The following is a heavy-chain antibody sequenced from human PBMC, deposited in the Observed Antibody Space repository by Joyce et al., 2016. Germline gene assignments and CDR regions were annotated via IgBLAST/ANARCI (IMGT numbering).Heavy chain of an antibody. D-gene: IGHD4-23*01. V-gene: IGHV4-61*01. CDR3: ATSRPSRFGGVQLFGMDG. J-gene: IGHJ6*02. CDR1: GDSFSGTSYY. CDR2: IYNSVTR. Sequence: HLQESGPGLVKPSETLSLTSTISGDSFSGTSYYWSWTRQSPVKGLSWLGFIYNSVTRHYDPSLGCLRSISGGAAKKQFSLRLTSGTSADNAVYYCATSRPSRFGGVQLFGMDGWGQGTTVIVSS.